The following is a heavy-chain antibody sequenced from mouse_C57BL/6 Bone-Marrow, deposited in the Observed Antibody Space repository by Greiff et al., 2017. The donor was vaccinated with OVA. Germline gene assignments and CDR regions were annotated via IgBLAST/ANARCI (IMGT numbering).Heavy chain of an antibody. D-gene: IGHD1-1*01. Sequence: QVQLQQSGAELARPGASVKLSCKASGYTFTSYGISWVKQRPGQGLEWIGEIYPRSGYTYYNEKFKGKATLTADKSSRTAYMKLRSLTSEDSAVDFCARTTTVVADYFDYWGQGTTLTVSS. V-gene: IGHV1-81*01. CDR1: GYTFTSYG. CDR3: ARTTTVVADYFDY. J-gene: IGHJ2*01. CDR2: IYPRSGYT.